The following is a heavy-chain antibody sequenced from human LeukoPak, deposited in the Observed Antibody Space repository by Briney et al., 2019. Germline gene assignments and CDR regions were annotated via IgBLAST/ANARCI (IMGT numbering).Heavy chain of an antibody. CDR3: ARDSPHPGYYYDSSGYSPNGMDV. Sequence: SETLSLTCTVSGGSISSSSYYWGWIRQPPGKGLEWIGSIYYSGSTYYNPSLKSRVTISVDTSKNQFSLKLSSVTAADTAVYYCARDSPHPGYYYDSSGYSPNGMDVWGQGTTVTVSS. D-gene: IGHD3-22*01. CDR2: IYYSGST. J-gene: IGHJ6*02. CDR1: GGSISSSSYY. V-gene: IGHV4-39*07.